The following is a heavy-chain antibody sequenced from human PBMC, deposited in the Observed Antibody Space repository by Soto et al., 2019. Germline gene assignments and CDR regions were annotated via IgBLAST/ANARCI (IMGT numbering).Heavy chain of an antibody. V-gene: IGHV1-18*01. CDR2: ISAYNGNT. J-gene: IGHJ3*02. D-gene: IGHD6-19*01. CDR1: GYTFKSYG. Sequence: ASVKVSCKAFGYTFKSYGISWVRRAPGQGLEWMAWISAYNGNTNYAQKLQGRVTMTTDTSTSTAYMELRSLRSDDTAVYYCTKAPGIAVSNDIGGQGTRVTV. CDR3: TKAPGIAVSNDI.